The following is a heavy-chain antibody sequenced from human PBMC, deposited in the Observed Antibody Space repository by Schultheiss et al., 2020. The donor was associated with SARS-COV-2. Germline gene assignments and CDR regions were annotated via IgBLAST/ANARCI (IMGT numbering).Heavy chain of an antibody. V-gene: IGHV4-38-2*01. CDR3: ARATMVQGFIITLFDY. J-gene: IGHJ4*02. CDR2: IYHSGST. CDR1: GGSISSGYY. Sequence: SETLSLTCAVSGGSISSGYYWGWIRQPPGKGLEWIGSIYHSGSTYYNPSLKSRVTISVDTSKNQFSLKLSSVTAADTAVYYCARATMVQGFIITLFDYWGQGTLVTVSS. D-gene: IGHD3-10*01.